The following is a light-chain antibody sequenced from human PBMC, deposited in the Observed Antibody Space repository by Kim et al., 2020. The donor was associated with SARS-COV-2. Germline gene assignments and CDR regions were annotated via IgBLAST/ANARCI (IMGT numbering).Light chain of an antibody. CDR1: ESVSSNF. CDR3: HQYGTSEWT. V-gene: IGKV3-20*01. CDR2: AAS. J-gene: IGKJ1*01. Sequence: EIVLTQSPGTLSLSPVGRATLSCRATESVSSNFLAWYQQKPGQSPRLLIHAASSRATGIPDRFTGSGSGTDFSLTISRLEPEDFAVYYCHQYGTSEWTFGQGTKVDIK.